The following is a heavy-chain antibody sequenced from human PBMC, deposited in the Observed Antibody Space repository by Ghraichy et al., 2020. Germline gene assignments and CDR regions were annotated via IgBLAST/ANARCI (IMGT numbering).Heavy chain of an antibody. D-gene: IGHD1-26*01. CDR1: GASISSGSYY. CDR2: IYSSGST. J-gene: IGHJ3*02. V-gene: IGHV4-61*02. CDR3: ARGWYTGGTDAFDI. Sequence: SETLSLTCSVPGASISSGSYYWNWIRQPAGKGLEWIGRIYSSGSTDYNPSLKSRVTMAVDTSKNQFSLKVTSVTALDTAVYYCARGWYTGGTDAFDIWGQGTMVTVSS.